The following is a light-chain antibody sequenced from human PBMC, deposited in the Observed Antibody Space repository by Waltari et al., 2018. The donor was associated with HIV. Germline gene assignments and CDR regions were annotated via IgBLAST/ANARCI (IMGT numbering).Light chain of an antibody. CDR1: RSYVGDYNY. CDR3: CAYAAAHISYV. V-gene: IGLV2-11*01. CDR2: DLS. Sequence: QSALTQPPSVSGSPGQPVTISCTGTRSYVGDYNYVSRYQQHPGKAPNLIIFDLSERPSGVPDRFSGSKSGSTASLTISGLQTEDEADYFCCAYAAAHISYVFGSGTKVAVL. J-gene: IGLJ1*01.